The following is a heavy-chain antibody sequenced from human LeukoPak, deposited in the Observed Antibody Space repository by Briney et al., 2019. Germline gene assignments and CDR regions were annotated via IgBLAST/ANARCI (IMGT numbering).Heavy chain of an antibody. D-gene: IGHD2/OR15-2a*01. CDR1: GYTFTGYY. CDR3: AREYADYCAFDI. V-gene: IGHV1-69*13. CDR2: IIPIFGTA. Sequence: SVKVSCKASGYTFTGYYMHWVRQAPGQGLEWMGGIIPIFGTANYAQKFQGRVTITADESTGTAYMELSSLRSEDTAVYYCAREYADYCAFDIWGQGTMVTVSS. J-gene: IGHJ3*02.